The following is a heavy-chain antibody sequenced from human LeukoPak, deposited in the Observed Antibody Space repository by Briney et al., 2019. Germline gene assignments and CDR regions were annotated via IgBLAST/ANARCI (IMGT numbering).Heavy chain of an antibody. CDR2: NYHSGST. V-gene: IGHV4-38-2*02. D-gene: IGHD3-22*01. CDR3: ARDYYDSSGPPRAFDY. CDR1: GYSISSGYY. J-gene: IGHJ4*02. Sequence: PSETLSLTCAVSGYSISSGYYWGWIRQPPGKGLEWIGSNYHSGSTYYNQSLKSRVTISVDTSKNLFFLKLSSVTAADTAVYYCARDYYDSSGPPRAFDYWGQGTLVTVAS.